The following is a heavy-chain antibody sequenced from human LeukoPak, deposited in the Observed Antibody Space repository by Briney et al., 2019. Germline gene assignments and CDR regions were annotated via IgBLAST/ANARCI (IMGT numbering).Heavy chain of an antibody. CDR3: ASGSYFFDY. J-gene: IGHJ4*02. D-gene: IGHD1-26*01. V-gene: IGHV1-2*02. CDR2: IIPESGGT. Sequence: ASVKVSCKASGYTFTGYYIHWVRQAPGQGLEWMGWIIPESGGTNYAQKFQGRVTMTRDTSISTAYMELSRLRSDDTAVYYCASGSYFFDYWGQGTLVTVSS. CDR1: GYTFTGYY.